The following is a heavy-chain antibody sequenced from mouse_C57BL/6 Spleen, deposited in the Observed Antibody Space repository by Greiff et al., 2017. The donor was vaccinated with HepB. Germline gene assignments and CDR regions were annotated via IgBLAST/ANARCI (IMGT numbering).Heavy chain of an antibody. J-gene: IGHJ3*01. CDR2: IWSGGST. CDR3: ARMDSNYVAWFAD. CDR1: GFSLTSYG. V-gene: IGHV2-2*01. D-gene: IGHD2-5*01. Sequence: VKLVESGPGLVQPSQSLSITCTVSGFSLTSYGVHWVRQSPGKGLEWLGVIWSGGSTDYNAAFISRLSISKDNSKSQVFFKMNSLQADDTAIYYWARMDSNYVAWFADWGQGTRVTVSA.